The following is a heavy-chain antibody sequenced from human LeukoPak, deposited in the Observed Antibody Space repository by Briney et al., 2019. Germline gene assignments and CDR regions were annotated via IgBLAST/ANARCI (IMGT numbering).Heavy chain of an antibody. CDR3: ARDAGGVDY. CDR2: IYHSGST. V-gene: IGHV4-38-2*02. Sequence: SETLSLTCTVSGGSIGSYYWSWIRQPPGKGLEWIGSIYHSGSTYYNPSLKSRVTISVDTSKNQFSLKLSSVTAADTAVYYCARDAGGVDYWGQGTLVTVYS. CDR1: GGSIGSYY. D-gene: IGHD3-3*01. J-gene: IGHJ4*02.